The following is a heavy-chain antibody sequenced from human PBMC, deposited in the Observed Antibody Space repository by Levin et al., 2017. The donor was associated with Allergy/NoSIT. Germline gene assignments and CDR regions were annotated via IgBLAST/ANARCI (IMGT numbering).Heavy chain of an antibody. CDR3: AKESPECGSGCYSLVDY. CDR1: GFIFSRSA. CDR2: ISGSGGST. D-gene: IGHD2-21*02. Sequence: PGGSLRLSCAASGFIFSRSAMCWVRQAPGKGLEWVSVISGSGGSTYYADSVKGRFTISRDNSKNTLYLQMNTLRAEDTALYFCAKESPECGSGCYSLVDYWGQGSLVTVSS. J-gene: IGHJ4*02. V-gene: IGHV3-23*01.